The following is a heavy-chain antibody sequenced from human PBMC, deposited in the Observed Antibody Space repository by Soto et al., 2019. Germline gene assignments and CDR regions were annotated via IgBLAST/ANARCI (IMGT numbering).Heavy chain of an antibody. D-gene: IGHD3-22*01. J-gene: IGHJ4*02. CDR1: GYTFTSYG. V-gene: IGHV1-18*04. Sequence: ASVKVSCKASGYTFTSYGISWVRQAPGQGLEWMGWISAYNGNTNYAQKLQGRVTMTTDTSTSTAYMELRSLRSDDTAVYYCARTDYYDRSGSLYSSDYWGQATLVTVSS. CDR2: ISAYNGNT. CDR3: ARTDYYDRSGSLYSSDY.